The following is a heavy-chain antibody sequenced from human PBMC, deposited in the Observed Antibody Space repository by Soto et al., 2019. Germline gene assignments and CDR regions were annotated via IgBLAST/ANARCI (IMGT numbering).Heavy chain of an antibody. CDR3: ASRDPGTSVDY. CDR1: GGSISSSSYY. J-gene: IGHJ4*02. V-gene: IGHV4-39*07. Sequence: SETLSLTCTVSGGSISSSSYYWGWIRQPPGQGLEWIGEIYRTGSTNYNPSLKSRVTISLDKSENQFSLKVTSLTAADTAVYYCASRDPGTSVDYWGQGTLVTVSS. D-gene: IGHD1-7*01. CDR2: IYRTGST.